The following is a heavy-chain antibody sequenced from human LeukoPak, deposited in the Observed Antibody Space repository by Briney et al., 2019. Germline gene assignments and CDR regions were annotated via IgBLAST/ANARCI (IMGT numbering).Heavy chain of an antibody. CDR2: IKQDGSGK. D-gene: IGHD2-2*01. J-gene: IGHJ4*02. Sequence: PGGSLRLSCAVSGFTYSNYWMSWVRQAPGKGLEWVANIKQDGSGKYYVDSVKGRFTISRDNAKNSLYLQMNSLRAEDTAVYYCAREWGVTIPAAALDYWGQGTLVTVSS. CDR1: GFTYSNYW. CDR3: AREWGVTIPAAALDY. V-gene: IGHV3-7*01.